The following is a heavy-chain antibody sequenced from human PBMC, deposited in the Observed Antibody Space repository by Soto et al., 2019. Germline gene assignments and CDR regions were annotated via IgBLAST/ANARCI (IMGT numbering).Heavy chain of an antibody. D-gene: IGHD2-15*01. CDR2: IIPIFGTA. CDR3: AREPGYCSGGSCYFLPQPDALGY. J-gene: IGHJ4*02. Sequence: SVKVSCKASGGTFSSYAISWVRQAPGQGLEWMGGIIPIFGTANYAQKVQGRVTITADESTSTAYIELSSLRSDDTAVYYCAREPGYCSGGSCYFLPQPDALGYWGQGTLVTVSS. V-gene: IGHV1-69*13. CDR1: GGTFSSYA.